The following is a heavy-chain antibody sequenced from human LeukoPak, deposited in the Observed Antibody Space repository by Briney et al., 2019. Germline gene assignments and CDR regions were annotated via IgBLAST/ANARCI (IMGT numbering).Heavy chain of an antibody. CDR3: ARHMVLSPCDC. Sequence: PGGSLRLSCAASGFRFDDYYLSWIRQAPGKGLEWISFISASGGMMDHADSVKGRFTISRDNAKNSVYLEMNNLRAEDTAVYHCARHMVLSPCDCWGPGTLVTVSS. V-gene: IGHV3-11*01. J-gene: IGHJ4*02. CDR1: GFRFDDYY. D-gene: IGHD4/OR15-4a*01. CDR2: ISASGGMM.